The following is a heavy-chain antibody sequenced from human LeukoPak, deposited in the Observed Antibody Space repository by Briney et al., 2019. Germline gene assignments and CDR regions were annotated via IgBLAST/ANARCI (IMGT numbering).Heavy chain of an antibody. Sequence: GGSLRLSCAASGFTFSSYAMSWVRQAPGMGLEWVSAISASGGSTYYADSVKGRFTISRDSSKSTLYMQMNTLRAEDTAVYYCAKRVAAAGRYFDYWGQGALVTVSS. V-gene: IGHV3-23*01. CDR3: AKRVAAAGRYFDY. D-gene: IGHD2-15*01. CDR1: GFTFSSYA. CDR2: ISASGGST. J-gene: IGHJ4*02.